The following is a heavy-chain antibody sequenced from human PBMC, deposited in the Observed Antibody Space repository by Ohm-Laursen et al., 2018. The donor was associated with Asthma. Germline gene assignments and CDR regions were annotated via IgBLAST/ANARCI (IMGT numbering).Heavy chain of an antibody. CDR1: GGTFSSYA. Sequence: GSSVKVSCKASGGTFSSYAISWVRQAPGQGLEWMGGIIPIFGTTHYAQDFQGRVTITADESTSTAYMELSSLRSEDTAVYYCARDSIGVATVYFDYWGQGTLVTVSS. CDR2: IIPIFGTT. J-gene: IGHJ4*02. V-gene: IGHV1-69*01. CDR3: ARDSIGVATVYFDY. D-gene: IGHD5-12*01.